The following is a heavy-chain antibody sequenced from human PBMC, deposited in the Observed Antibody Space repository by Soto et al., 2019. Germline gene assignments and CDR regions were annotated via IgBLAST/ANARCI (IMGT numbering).Heavy chain of an antibody. CDR1: GGSVSSGSYY. Sequence: SETLSLTCTVSGGSVSSGSYYWSWIRQPPGKGLEWIGYIYYSGSTNYNPSLKSRVTISVDTSKNQFSLKLSSVTAADTAVYYCARRDPYSTLDYWGQGTLVTVSS. CDR2: IYYSGST. D-gene: IGHD2-21*01. J-gene: IGHJ4*02. CDR3: ARRDPYSTLDY. V-gene: IGHV4-61*01.